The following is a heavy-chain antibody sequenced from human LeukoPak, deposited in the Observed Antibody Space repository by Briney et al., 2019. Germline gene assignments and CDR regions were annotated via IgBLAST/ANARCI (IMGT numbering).Heavy chain of an antibody. J-gene: IGHJ5*02. CDR3: ARAPRNWFDP. V-gene: IGHV3-21*01. CDR2: ISSSSSYI. Sequence: SGGSLRLSCAASGFTFSSYSMNWVRQAPGKGLEWVSSISSSSSYIYYADSVKGRFTISRDNAKNSLYLQMNSLRAEDTAVYYCARAPRNWFDPWGQGTLVTVSS. CDR1: GFTFSSYS.